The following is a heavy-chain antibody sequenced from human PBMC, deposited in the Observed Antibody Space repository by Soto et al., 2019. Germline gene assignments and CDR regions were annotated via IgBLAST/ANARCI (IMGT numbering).Heavy chain of an antibody. V-gene: IGHV3-30-3*01. D-gene: IGHD6-19*01. CDR2: ISYDGSNK. Sequence: GGSLRLSCAASGFTFSSYAMHWVRQAPGKGLEWVAVISYDGSNKYYADSVKGRFTISRDNSKNTLYLQMNSLRAEDTAVYYCVLRRRAVAVNFDYWGQGTLVTVSS. CDR1: GFTFSSYA. CDR3: VLRRRAVAVNFDY. J-gene: IGHJ4*02.